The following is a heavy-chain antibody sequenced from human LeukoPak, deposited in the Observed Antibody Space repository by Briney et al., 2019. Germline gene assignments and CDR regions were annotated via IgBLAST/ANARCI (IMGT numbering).Heavy chain of an antibody. Sequence: ASVKVSCRASGYTFTGYYMHWVRQAPGQGLEWMGWINPNSGGTNYAQKFQGRVTMTEDTSTDTAYMELSSLRSEDTAVYYCATLVAPAATGYFDYWGQGTLVTVSS. CDR1: GYTFTGYY. D-gene: IGHD2-2*01. CDR3: ATLVAPAATGYFDY. J-gene: IGHJ4*02. V-gene: IGHV1-2*02. CDR2: INPNSGGT.